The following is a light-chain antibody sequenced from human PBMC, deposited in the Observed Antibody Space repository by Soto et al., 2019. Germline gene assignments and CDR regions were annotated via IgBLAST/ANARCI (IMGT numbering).Light chain of an antibody. CDR2: EVS. CDR3: SSSAGTKNMV. Sequence: QSVLTQPPSASGSPGQSVTISCTGTPSDVGASNYVSWYQQHPGKAPKLMISEVSKRPSGVPDRFSGSKSSNTASLTVSGLQAEDEADYYCSSSAGTKNMVFGAGTKLTVL. V-gene: IGLV2-8*01. CDR1: PSDVGASNY. J-gene: IGLJ2*01.